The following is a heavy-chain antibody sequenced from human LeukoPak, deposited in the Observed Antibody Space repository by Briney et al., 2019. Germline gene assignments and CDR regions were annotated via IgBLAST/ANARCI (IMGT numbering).Heavy chain of an antibody. V-gene: IGHV3-21*01. Sequence: GGSLRLSCAASGFTFSSYNMNWVRQSPGKGLEWAASTDTTSQYIFYPDSVKGRFTISRDNAKNSLYLQMNSLRAEDTAVYYCARAALAGRADNWFDPWGQGTLVTVSS. D-gene: IGHD2-15*01. J-gene: IGHJ5*02. CDR1: GFTFSSYN. CDR3: ARAALAGRADNWFDP. CDR2: TDTTSQYI.